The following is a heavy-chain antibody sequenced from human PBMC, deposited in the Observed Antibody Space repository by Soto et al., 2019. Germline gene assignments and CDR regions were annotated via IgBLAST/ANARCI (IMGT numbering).Heavy chain of an antibody. CDR2: IYYSGST. CDR1: GGSISSYY. D-gene: IGHD6-13*01. Sequence: PSETLSLTCTVSGGSISSYYWSWIRQPPGKGLEWIGYIYYSGSTNYNPSLKSRVTISVDTSKNQFSLKLSSVTAADTAVYYCARQGGAAADLYFLDYWGQGSLVTVSS. J-gene: IGHJ4*02. V-gene: IGHV4-59*08. CDR3: ARQGGAAADLYFLDY.